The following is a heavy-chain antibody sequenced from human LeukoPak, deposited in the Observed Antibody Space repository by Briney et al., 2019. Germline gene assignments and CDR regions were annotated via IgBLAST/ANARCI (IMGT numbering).Heavy chain of an antibody. CDR2: AHYSGQT. CDR1: GDSINNYY. D-gene: IGHD6-19*01. CDR3: ARDRLMAGYLDL. V-gene: IGHV4-59*01. Sequence: SETLSLTCTVCGDSINNYYWSWIRQPPGKGLQWIAYAHYSGQTNYNPSLKSRVTISVDTSKNQFSLNLSSVTAADTAVYYCARDRLMAGYLDLWGRGTLVTVSS. J-gene: IGHJ2*01.